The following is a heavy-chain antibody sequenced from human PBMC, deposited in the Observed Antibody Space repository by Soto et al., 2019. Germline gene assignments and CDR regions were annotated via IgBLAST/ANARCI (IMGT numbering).Heavy chain of an antibody. J-gene: IGHJ6*02. V-gene: IGHV4-59*01. D-gene: IGHD2-15*01. CDR3: ARIPYFSGGSCYFSYSVDYYGMDV. Sequence: SETLSLTCTVSGGSISSYYWSWIRQPPGKGLEWIRYIYYSGSTIYNLSLKSRVTISVDTSKNQFSLKLSSVTAADTAVYYCARIPYFSGGSCYFSYSVDYYGMDVWGQGTTVTVSS. CDR1: GGSISSYY. CDR2: IYYSGST.